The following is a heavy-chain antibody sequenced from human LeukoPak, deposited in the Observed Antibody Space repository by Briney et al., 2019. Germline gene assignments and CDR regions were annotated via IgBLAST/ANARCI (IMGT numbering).Heavy chain of an antibody. Sequence: ASVTVSFKASGCTFTSYGISWVRQAPGQGLEWMGWISAYNGNTNYAQKLQGRVTMTTDTSTSTAYMELRSLRSDDTAVYYCARVLVPAAIGDYWGQGTLVTVSS. CDR1: GCTFTSYG. V-gene: IGHV1-18*01. CDR2: ISAYNGNT. J-gene: IGHJ4*02. D-gene: IGHD2-2*01. CDR3: ARVLVPAAIGDY.